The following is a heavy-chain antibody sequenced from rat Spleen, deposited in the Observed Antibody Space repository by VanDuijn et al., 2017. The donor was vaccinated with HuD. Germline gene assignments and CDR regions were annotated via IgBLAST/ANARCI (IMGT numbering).Heavy chain of an antibody. D-gene: IGHD2-1*01. CDR3: ARHGTVGRIYLPFDY. Sequence: EVQLVESGGGLVQPGRSLKLSCAASGFTFSDFDMAWVRQAPTKGLEWVASISTGGDDTYYRDSVKGRFTISRDDEESTLYLQMDSLRSEDTATYYCARHGTVGRIYLPFDYWGQGVMVTVSS. CDR2: ISTGGDDT. V-gene: IGHV5-25*01. CDR1: GFTFSDFD. J-gene: IGHJ2*01.